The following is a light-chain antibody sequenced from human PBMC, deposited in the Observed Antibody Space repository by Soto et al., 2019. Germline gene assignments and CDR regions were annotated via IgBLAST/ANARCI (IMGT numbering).Light chain of an antibody. CDR1: QSVGSSY. CDR2: GAS. V-gene: IGKV3-20*01. Sequence: EIVLTRSPGTLSLSPGERATLSCRASQSVGSSYLAWYQQKPGQAPRLLIYGASSRATGIPDKFSGSGSGTDFTLTISRLEPEDFAVYYCQKYGSSPPYTFGQGTKLEIK. J-gene: IGKJ2*01. CDR3: QKYGSSPPYT.